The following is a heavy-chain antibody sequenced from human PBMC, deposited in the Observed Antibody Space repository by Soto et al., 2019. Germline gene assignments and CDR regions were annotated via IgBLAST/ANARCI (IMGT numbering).Heavy chain of an antibody. J-gene: IGHJ4*02. CDR2: IIPIFGTA. Sequence: QVQLVQSGAALKKPGSSVKVSCKASGGTFSSYAISWVRQAHGQGLEWMGGIIPIFGTANYAQKFQGRVTITADNSTSTAYMELSSLRSEDTAVYYCARDMGSSSAFDYWGQGTLVTVSS. D-gene: IGHD6-6*01. CDR3: ARDMGSSSAFDY. V-gene: IGHV1-69*06. CDR1: GGTFSSYA.